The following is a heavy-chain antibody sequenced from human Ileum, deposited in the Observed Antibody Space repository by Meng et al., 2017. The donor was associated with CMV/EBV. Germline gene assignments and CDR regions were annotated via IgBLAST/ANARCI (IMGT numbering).Heavy chain of an antibody. CDR3: VRDLVGNRDS. D-gene: IGHD1-14*01. CDR2: IDTDGTVT. V-gene: IGHV3-74*03. Sequence: VQSGGCGGGLVRPGGFLEISCAISGFNFSYFLMQWVRQGPGGGPVWVSRIDTDGTVTSYAESVRGRFTISRDNSKNTLYLQMNDLRAGDSGVYYCVRDLVGNRDSWGHGTLVTVSS. CDR1: GFNFSYFL. J-gene: IGHJ5*01.